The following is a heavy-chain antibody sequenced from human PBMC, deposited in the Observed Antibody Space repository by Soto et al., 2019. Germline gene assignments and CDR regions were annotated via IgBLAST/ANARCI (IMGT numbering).Heavy chain of an antibody. V-gene: IGHV4-34*01. Sequence: QVQLQQWGAGLVKPSETLSLSCAVYGQSFSGHSWAWIRQPPGKGLEWIGEINESGSTYYNPSLKSRVTISTDTSKNQFSLKLSSVSAADTGAYFCARGSGIVALPGELEDVKYDYWGQGTLVNVSS. CDR3: ARGSGIVALPGELEDVKYDY. D-gene: IGHD1-1*01. CDR1: GQSFSGHS. J-gene: IGHJ4*02. CDR2: INESGST.